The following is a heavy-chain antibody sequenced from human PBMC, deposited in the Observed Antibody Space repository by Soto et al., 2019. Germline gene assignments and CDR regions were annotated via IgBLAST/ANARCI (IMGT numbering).Heavy chain of an antibody. Sequence: QVQLVQSGAEVKKPESSVKVSCKTSGGTFVRHVISWVRQAPGQGPEWMGKINPLSGIPNYAQKFQDSVTFTADTDSSTAYMEVSRLRSDDTAVYYCAAPACAATWCSPSHNLDHWGQGTLVTVSS. J-gene: IGHJ4*02. V-gene: IGHV1-69*09. CDR2: INPLSGIP. CDR1: GGTFVRHV. D-gene: IGHD2-2*01. CDR3: AAPACAATWCSPSHNLDH.